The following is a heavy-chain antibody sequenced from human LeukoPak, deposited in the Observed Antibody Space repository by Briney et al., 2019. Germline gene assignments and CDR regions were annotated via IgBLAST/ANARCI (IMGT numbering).Heavy chain of an antibody. CDR2: ISSNGGST. CDR1: GFTFSSYA. J-gene: IGHJ4*02. D-gene: IGHD5-18*01. CDR3: AREVPDSYGPSFDY. Sequence: QPGGSLRLSCAASGFTFSSYAMHWVRQAPGKGLEYVSAISSNGGSTYYANSVKGRFTISRDNSKNTLYLQMGSLRAEDMAVYYCAREVPDSYGPSFDYWGQGTLVTVSS. V-gene: IGHV3-64*01.